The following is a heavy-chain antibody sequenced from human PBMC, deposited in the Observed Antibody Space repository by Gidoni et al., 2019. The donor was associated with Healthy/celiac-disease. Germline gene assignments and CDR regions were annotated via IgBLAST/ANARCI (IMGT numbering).Heavy chain of an antibody. CDR1: GFTFSSYA. J-gene: IGHJ1*01. V-gene: IGHV3-30*18. Sequence: QVQMVESGGGVVQPGMSLRLSCAASGFTFSSYALHWFRLAPGKGLEWVAVISYDGSNKYYADSVKGRFTISRDNSKNTLYLQMNSLRAEDTAVYYCAKAPYYYDSSGYYGENFQHWGQGTLVTVSS. CDR3: AKAPYYYDSSGYYGENFQH. CDR2: ISYDGSNK. D-gene: IGHD3-22*01.